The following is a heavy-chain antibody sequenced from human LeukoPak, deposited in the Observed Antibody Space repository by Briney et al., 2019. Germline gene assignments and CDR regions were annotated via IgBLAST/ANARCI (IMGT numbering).Heavy chain of an antibody. V-gene: IGHV4-39*01. J-gene: IGHJ6*02. Sequence: PSETVSLTCTVSGASISSNSDYWGWVRQPPGKGLEWVGNIFYDGSTYYSSSLQRRLTISLDTSKNQFFLKLSSVTAADTATYYCVRHPTTTIYVGFRNNNYVLDVWGQGTTVTVSS. CDR1: GASISSNSDY. CDR2: IFYDGST. CDR3: VRHPTTTIYVGFRNNNYVLDV. D-gene: IGHD1/OR15-1a*01.